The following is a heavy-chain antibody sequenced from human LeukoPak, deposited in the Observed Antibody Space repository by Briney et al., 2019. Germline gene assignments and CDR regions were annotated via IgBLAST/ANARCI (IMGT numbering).Heavy chain of an antibody. J-gene: IGHJ4*02. CDR3: ARDVNYAFDY. CDR1: GYSFRRNG. D-gene: IGHD3-16*01. CDR2: ISANSGNT. Sequence: GASVKVSCKSSGYSFRRNGISWVRQAPGQGLEWMAWISANSGNTNYAQNFQDRVTLPTDTSTSTAYMELRSLRSDDTAVYYCARDVNYAFDYWGQGTLVTVSS. V-gene: IGHV1-18*01.